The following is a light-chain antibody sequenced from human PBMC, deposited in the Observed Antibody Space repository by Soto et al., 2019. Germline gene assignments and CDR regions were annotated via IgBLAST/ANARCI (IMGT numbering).Light chain of an antibody. CDR2: GAS. Sequence: EIVMTQSPATLSVSPGERATLSCRASQSVSSNLAWYQQKPGQAPRLLIYGASTRATGIPARFSGSGSGTEITLTISSLQSEDFAVYYCQQYNNWPPHTFGGGTKVEIK. CDR3: QQYNNWPPHT. V-gene: IGKV3-15*01. J-gene: IGKJ4*01. CDR1: QSVSSN.